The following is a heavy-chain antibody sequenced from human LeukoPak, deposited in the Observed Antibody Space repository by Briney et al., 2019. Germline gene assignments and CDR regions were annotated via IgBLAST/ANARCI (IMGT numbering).Heavy chain of an antibody. CDR1: GGPISSYY. D-gene: IGHD5-18*01. J-gene: IGHJ3*02. CDR2: IYYSGST. V-gene: IGHV4-59*08. Sequence: SETLSLTCTVSGGPISSYYWSWIRQPPGKGLEWIGYIYYSGSTNYNPSLKSRVTISVDTSKNQFSLKLSSVTAADTAVYYCARHKAAMVHRDDAFDIWGQGTMVTVSS. CDR3: ARHKAAMVHRDDAFDI.